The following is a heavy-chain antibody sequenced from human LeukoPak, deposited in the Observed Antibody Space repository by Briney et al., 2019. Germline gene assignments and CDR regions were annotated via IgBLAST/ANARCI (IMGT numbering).Heavy chain of an antibody. CDR3: AKDHVLGYCSGGSCHNWFDP. CDR1: GFTFSSYA. D-gene: IGHD2-15*01. Sequence: GGSLRLSCAASGFTFSSYAMSWVRQAPGKGLEWVSAISGSGGSTYYADSVKGRFTISRDNSKNTLYLQMNSLRAEDTAVYYCAKDHVLGYCSGGSCHNWFDPWGQGTLVIVSS. J-gene: IGHJ5*02. V-gene: IGHV3-23*01. CDR2: ISGSGGST.